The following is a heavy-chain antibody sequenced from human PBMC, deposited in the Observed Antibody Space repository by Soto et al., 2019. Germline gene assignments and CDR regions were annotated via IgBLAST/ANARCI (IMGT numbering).Heavy chain of an antibody. CDR2: IYYSGST. V-gene: IGHV4-59*01. CDR1: GGSISSYY. Sequence: QVQLQESGPGLVKPSETLSLTCTVSGGSISSYYWSWIRQPPGKGLEWIGYIYYSGSTNYNPSLKSRVTISVATSKNQFSLKLSFVTAADTAVYYCARGGSVGELLKSYDAFDIWGQGTMVTVSS. J-gene: IGHJ3*02. CDR3: ARGGSVGELLKSYDAFDI. D-gene: IGHD3-10*01.